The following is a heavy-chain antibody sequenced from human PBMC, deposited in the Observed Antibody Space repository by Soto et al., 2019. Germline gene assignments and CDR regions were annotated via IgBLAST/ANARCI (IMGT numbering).Heavy chain of an antibody. CDR1: GGTFSNYA. CDR2: IIPIFATS. V-gene: IGHV1-69*12. Sequence: QVQLVQSGAEVKKPGSSVKVSCKASGGTFSNYAISWVRQSPGQGLEWMGGIIPIFATSNYAQKFQGRVMITADESTSTAYMELSSLRSEDTAVYYCTRAHNCNIPSYFFDYWGQGTLITVSS. CDR3: TRAHNCNIPSYFFDY. D-gene: IGHD1-20*01. J-gene: IGHJ4*02.